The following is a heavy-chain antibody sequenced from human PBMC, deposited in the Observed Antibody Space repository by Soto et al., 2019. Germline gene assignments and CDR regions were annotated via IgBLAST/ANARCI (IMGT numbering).Heavy chain of an antibody. CDR3: AKVSQLRFLESSLTYYFDY. Sequence: PGGSLRLSCAASGFIFNNYAMNWVRQAPGKGPEWVSAISGSGGSTYYADSVKGRFTISRDNSKNTLYLQMNSLRAEDTAVYYCAKVSQLRFLESSLTYYFDYWGQGTLVTVSS. CDR2: ISGSGGST. V-gene: IGHV3-23*01. CDR1: GFIFNNYA. J-gene: IGHJ4*02. D-gene: IGHD3-3*01.